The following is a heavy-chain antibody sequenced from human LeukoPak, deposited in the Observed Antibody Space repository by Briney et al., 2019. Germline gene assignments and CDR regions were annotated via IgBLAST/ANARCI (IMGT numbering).Heavy chain of an antibody. D-gene: IGHD3-3*01. J-gene: IGHJ6*04. CDR2: ISSSSSYI. CDR1: GFTFSSYS. V-gene: IGHV3-21*01. CDR3: ARYTGDDFWSGYFGMDV. Sequence: GGSLRLSCAASGFTFSSYSMNWVRQAPGKGLEWVSSISSSSSYIYYADSVKGRFTISRDNAKNSLYLQMNCLRAEDTAVYYCARYTGDDFWSGYFGMDVWGKGTTVTVSS.